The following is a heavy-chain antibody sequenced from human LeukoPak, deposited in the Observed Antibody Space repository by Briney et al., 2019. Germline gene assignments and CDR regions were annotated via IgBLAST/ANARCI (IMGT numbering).Heavy chain of an antibody. J-gene: IGHJ3*02. V-gene: IGHV4-30-2*01. CDR3: ARTMPDYYDSSGYYAGDAFDI. CDR1: GGSISSGGYS. D-gene: IGHD3-22*01. Sequence: SQTLSLTCAVSGGSISSGGYSWSWIRQPPGKGLEWIGYIYHSGSTYYNPSLKSRVTISVDRSKNQFSLKLSSVTAADTAVYYCARTMPDYYDSSGYYAGDAFDIWGQGTMVTVSS. CDR2: IYHSGST.